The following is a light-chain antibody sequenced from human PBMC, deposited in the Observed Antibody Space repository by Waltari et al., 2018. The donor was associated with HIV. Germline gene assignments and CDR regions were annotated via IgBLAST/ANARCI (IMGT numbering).Light chain of an antibody. V-gene: IGLV1-47*01. CDR3: ATWDDSLNSFWV. CDR1: SSHIGNNF. CDR2: RND. Sequence: QSVLTQPPSASGTPGQRVVISCSGGSSHIGNNFVYLSQRLPGSTPKLLIYRNDQRPSGVSDRFSGSKSGTSASLAISGLRSEDEADYYCATWDDSLNSFWVFGGGTKVTVL. J-gene: IGLJ3*02.